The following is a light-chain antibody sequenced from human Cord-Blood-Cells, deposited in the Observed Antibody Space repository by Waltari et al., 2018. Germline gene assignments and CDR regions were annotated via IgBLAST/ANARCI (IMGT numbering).Light chain of an antibody. CDR2: DAS. CDR3: QQRSNWPRT. J-gene: IGKJ1*01. V-gene: IGKV3-11*01. CDR1: QSVSSY. Sequence: EIVLTQSPATLSLSPGERATLSCRASQSVSSYLAWYQQKPGQAPRLLIYDASNRATGIPARFSGSVSWTDFTLTISSLEPEDFAVYYCQQRSNWPRTFGQGTKVEIK.